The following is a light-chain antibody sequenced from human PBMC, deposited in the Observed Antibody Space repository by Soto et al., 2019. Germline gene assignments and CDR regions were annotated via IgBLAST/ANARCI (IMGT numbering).Light chain of an antibody. V-gene: IGKV3-20*01. CDR1: QSVSSNY. J-gene: IGKJ3*01. CDR3: QQYET. Sequence: EIVLTQSPGTLSLSLGERATLSCRASQSVSSNYLAWYQQKPGQAPRLLIYDTSSRATGIPDRFSGSGSGTDFTLTISRLEPEDFAVYYCQQYETFGPGTKVDIK. CDR2: DTS.